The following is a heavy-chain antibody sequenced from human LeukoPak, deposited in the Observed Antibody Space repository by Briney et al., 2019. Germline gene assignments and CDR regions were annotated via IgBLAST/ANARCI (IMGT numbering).Heavy chain of an antibody. V-gene: IGHV1-8*01. J-gene: IGHJ4*02. D-gene: IGHD5-12*01. CDR2: MNPNSGNT. Sequence: ASVKVSCKASGYTFTSYDINWVRQATGQGLEWMGWMNPNSGNTGYAQKFQGRVTMTRNTSISTAYMELSSLRSEDTAVYYCARTSHYVDIAATIPYGIYYFDCWGQGTLVTVSS. CDR3: ARTSHYVDIAATIPYGIYYFDC. CDR1: GYTFTSYD.